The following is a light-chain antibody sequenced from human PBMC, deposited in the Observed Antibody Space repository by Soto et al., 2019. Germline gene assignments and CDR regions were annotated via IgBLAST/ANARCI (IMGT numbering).Light chain of an antibody. CDR2: AAS. V-gene: IGKV1-9*01. Sequence: ILLPSSPSSLSASVVAIAPITCLASHGISSYLARYQQKPGKAPKLLIYAASTLQSGVPSRFSGSGSGTDFTLTISSLQPEDFATYYCQQLNSYLSITFGQGTRLEIK. CDR3: QQLNSYLSIT. CDR1: HGISSY. J-gene: IGKJ5*01.